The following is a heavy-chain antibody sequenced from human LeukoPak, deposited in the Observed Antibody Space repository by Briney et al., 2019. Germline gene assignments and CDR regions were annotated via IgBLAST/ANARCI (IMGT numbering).Heavy chain of an antibody. D-gene: IGHD3-10*01. CDR1: GFTVSSNY. CDR3: ARFITTVRGRGFDY. V-gene: IGHV3-66*01. J-gene: IGHJ4*02. CDR2: IYSGGST. Sequence: PGGSLRLSCAAYGFTVSSNYMSWVRQAPGKGLEWVSVIYSGGSTYYADSVKGRFTISRDNSKTTLYLQMNSLRAEDTAVYYCARFITTVRGRGFDYWGQGTLVTVSS.